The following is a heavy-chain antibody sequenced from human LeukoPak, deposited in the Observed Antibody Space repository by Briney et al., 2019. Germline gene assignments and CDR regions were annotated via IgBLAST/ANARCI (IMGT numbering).Heavy chain of an antibody. D-gene: IGHD1-14*01. Sequence: ASETLSLTCTVSGGSISSSSYYWGWIRQPPGKGLEWIGSIYYSGSTYYNPSLKSRVTISVDTSKNQFSLKLSSVTAADTAVYYCARHRAGILDYWGQGTLVTVPS. CDR3: ARHRAGILDY. CDR1: GGSISSSSYY. J-gene: IGHJ4*02. CDR2: IYYSGST. V-gene: IGHV4-39*01.